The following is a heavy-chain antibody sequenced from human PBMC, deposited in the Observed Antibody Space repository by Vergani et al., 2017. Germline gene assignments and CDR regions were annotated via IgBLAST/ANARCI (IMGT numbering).Heavy chain of an antibody. Sequence: QVQLQASGPGRVEPSQTLYLTCTMSGGSISAGYYFWSWIRQPAGKGLEWRGHISARGNASHSPDLKTRVSMSVDTSKNQCSLTVTSVTAADTAIYFFPRRSGGYYSGGKVHPLRTAFDVWGHGTVVTVSS. CDR3: PRRSGGYYSGGKVHPLRTAFDV. J-gene: IGHJ3*01. CDR2: ISARGNA. V-gene: IGHV4-61*02. D-gene: IGHD2-15*01. CDR1: GGSISAGYYF.